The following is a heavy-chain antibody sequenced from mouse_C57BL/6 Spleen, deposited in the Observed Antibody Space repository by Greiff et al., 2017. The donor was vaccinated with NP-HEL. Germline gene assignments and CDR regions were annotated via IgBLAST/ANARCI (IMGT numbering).Heavy chain of an antibody. D-gene: IGHD1-1*01. CDR3: ASNYGSSSAWFAY. V-gene: IGHV1-82*01. CDR1: GYAFSSSW. Sequence: QVQLQQSGPELVKPGASVKISCKASGYAFSSSWMNWVKQRPGKGLEWIGRIYPGDGDTNYNGKFKGKATLTADKSSSTAYMQLSSLTSEDSAVYFCASNYGSSSAWFAYWGQGTLVTVSA. J-gene: IGHJ3*01. CDR2: IYPGDGDT.